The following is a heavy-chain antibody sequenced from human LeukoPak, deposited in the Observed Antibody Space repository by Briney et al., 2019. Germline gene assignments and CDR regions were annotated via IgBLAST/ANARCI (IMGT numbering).Heavy chain of an antibody. V-gene: IGHV3-66*01. CDR1: GFTFSSNY. CDR3: ARTWVPRYYDSSGYYFDY. CDR2: IYSSGST. Sequence: GGSLRLSCAASGFTFSSNYMSWVRQAPGKGLEWVSVIYSSGSTYYADSVKGRFTISRDNSKNTLYLQMNSLRAEDTAVYYCARTWVPRYYDSSGYYFDYWGQGTLVTVSS. J-gene: IGHJ4*02. D-gene: IGHD3-22*01.